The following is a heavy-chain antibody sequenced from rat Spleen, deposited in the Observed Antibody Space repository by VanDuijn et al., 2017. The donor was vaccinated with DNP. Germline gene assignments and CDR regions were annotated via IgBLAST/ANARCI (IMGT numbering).Heavy chain of an antibody. CDR1: GFTFSDYY. D-gene: IGHD1-11*01. V-gene: IGHV5-20*01. Sequence: EVQLVESGGGLVQPGRSLKLSCAASGFTFSDYYMAWVRQAPTEGLECVAYISYHGGNTYYGDSVKGRFTISRDNAKNSQYLQMDSLRSEDTATYFCATGVYGGYEDWFAYWGLGTLVTVSS. CDR2: ISYHGGNT. J-gene: IGHJ3*01. CDR3: ATGVYGGYEDWFAY.